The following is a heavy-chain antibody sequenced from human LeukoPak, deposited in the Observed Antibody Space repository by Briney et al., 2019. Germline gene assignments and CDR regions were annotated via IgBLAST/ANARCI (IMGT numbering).Heavy chain of an antibody. D-gene: IGHD3-22*01. J-gene: IGHJ4*02. Sequence: GGSLRLSCAASGFAVSSNYMSWVRQAPGKGLEWVAVISYDGSNKYYADSVKGRFTISRDNSKNTLYLQMNSLRAEDTAVYYCASLYDSSGYYYLFWDYWGQGTLVTVSS. V-gene: IGHV3-30-3*01. CDR1: GFAVSSNY. CDR2: ISYDGSNK. CDR3: ASLYDSSGYYYLFWDY.